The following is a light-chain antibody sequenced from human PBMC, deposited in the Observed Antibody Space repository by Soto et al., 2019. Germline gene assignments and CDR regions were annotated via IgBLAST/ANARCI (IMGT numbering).Light chain of an antibody. CDR3: QQYESTPPT. Sequence: DIVMTQSPDSLAVSLGERATINCKSSQSVLYSSNNKNYLAWYQQRPGQPPKLLIYWASTRESGVPDRFSGSGSGXDFTLTITSLQAEDVAVYYCQQYESTPPTFGQGTKLGIK. V-gene: IGKV4-1*01. CDR2: WAS. J-gene: IGKJ2*01. CDR1: QSVLYSSNNKNY.